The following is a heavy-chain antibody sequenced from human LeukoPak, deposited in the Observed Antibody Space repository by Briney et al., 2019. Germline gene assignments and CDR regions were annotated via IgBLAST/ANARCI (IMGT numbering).Heavy chain of an antibody. V-gene: IGHV3-7*01. CDR1: GFTFSSYA. D-gene: IGHD3-16*01. CDR3: TRRLDD. CDR2: IKHDESEK. J-gene: IGHJ4*02. Sequence: PGGSLRLSCAASGFTFSSYAMSWVRQAPGKGLEWVANIKHDESEKNYLDSVKGRFTISRDNAQNSLYLQTNGLRVEDTAVYYCTRRLDDWGQGTLVTVSS.